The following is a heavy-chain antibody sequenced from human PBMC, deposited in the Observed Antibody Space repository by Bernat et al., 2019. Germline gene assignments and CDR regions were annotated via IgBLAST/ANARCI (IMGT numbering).Heavy chain of an antibody. D-gene: IGHD3-22*01. CDR1: GFMFSDHY. Sequence: EVHLVESGGGLVQPGGSLRLSCAASGFMFSDHYMDWVRQAPGKGLEWLGRINKGNSHTTEYAASVKGRCTVSRDDSRNSLFLQLNSRSAEETAVYYCARSTSGSILDYWGQGTLVTVSS. V-gene: IGHV3-72*01. CDR3: ARSTSGSILDY. J-gene: IGHJ4*02. CDR2: INKGNSHTT.